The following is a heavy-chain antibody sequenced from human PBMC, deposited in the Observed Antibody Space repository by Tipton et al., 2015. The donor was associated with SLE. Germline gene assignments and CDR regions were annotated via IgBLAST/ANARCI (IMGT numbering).Heavy chain of an antibody. Sequence: LRLSCAVSGYSISSGYYWGWIRQPPGKGLEWIGSIYHSGSTYYNPSLKSRVTISVDTSKNQFSLKLSLVTAADTAVYYCARLIRGMDVWGQGTTVTVSS. J-gene: IGHJ6*02. CDR2: IYHSGST. V-gene: IGHV4-38-2*01. D-gene: IGHD3-22*01. CDR1: GYSISSGYY. CDR3: ARLIRGMDV.